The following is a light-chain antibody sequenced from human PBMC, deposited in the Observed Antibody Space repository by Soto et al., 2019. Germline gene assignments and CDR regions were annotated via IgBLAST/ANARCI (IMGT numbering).Light chain of an antibody. Sequence: QLVLTQPPSVSGAPGQRVTISCTGSSSNIGAGYDVHWYRQLPGTAPKLLIYGDSNRPSGVPDRFSGSKSGTSASLAISGLQADDEADYYCQSYDISLRGRVFGGGTKLTVL. CDR2: GDS. J-gene: IGLJ3*02. CDR1: SSNIGAGYD. V-gene: IGLV1-40*01. CDR3: QSYDISLRGRV.